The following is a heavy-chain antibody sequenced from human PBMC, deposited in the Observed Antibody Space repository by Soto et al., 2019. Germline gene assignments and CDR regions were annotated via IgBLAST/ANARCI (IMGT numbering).Heavy chain of an antibody. V-gene: IGHV4-34*01. J-gene: IGHJ6*02. CDR2: INHSGST. CDR1: GGSFSGYY. CDR3: ARGVASRGYSYGFYYYYGMDV. D-gene: IGHD5-18*01. Sequence: SETLSLTCAVYGGSFSGYYWSWIRQPPGKGLEWIGEINHSGSTNYNPSLKSRVTISVDTSKNQFSLKLSSVTAADTAVYYCARGVASRGYSYGFYYYYGMDVWGQGTTVTVSS.